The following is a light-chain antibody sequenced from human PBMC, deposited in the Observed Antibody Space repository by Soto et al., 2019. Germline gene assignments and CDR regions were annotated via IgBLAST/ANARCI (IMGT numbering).Light chain of an antibody. V-gene: IGKV3-11*01. Sequence: EIALTQSPATLSSSPGERATLSCRASQTVNSRLAWYQHKPGQAPRLLIYHTSNRATGIPARFSGSGSGTDFTLTISSLEPEDFAVYYCHQRQSWPRAFGQGTKVEIK. CDR1: QTVNSR. J-gene: IGKJ1*01. CDR3: HQRQSWPRA. CDR2: HTS.